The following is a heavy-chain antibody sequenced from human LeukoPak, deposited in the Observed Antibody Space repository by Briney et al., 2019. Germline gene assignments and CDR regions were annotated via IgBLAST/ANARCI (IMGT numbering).Heavy chain of an antibody. Sequence: HPGGSLRLSCAASGFTFSSYAMNWVRQAPGRGLEWVSAISGSGGSTYHADSVKGRFTISRDNPKNTLYLQMNSLRAEDTAVYYCAKDIGYDILTRFNYYFDYWGQGTLVTVSS. V-gene: IGHV3-23*01. CDR3: AKDIGYDILTRFNYYFDY. CDR1: GFTFSSYA. J-gene: IGHJ4*02. CDR2: ISGSGGST. D-gene: IGHD3-9*01.